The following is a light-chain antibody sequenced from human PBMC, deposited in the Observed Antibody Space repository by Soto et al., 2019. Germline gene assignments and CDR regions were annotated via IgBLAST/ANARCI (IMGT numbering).Light chain of an antibody. CDR2: AAS. CDR1: QSISAY. Sequence: DIQMTQSPSSLSASVGDRVTITCRASQSISAYLNWYQQTPGEAHKLLIYAASSLQTGVQSRFSGSGSGTEFTLTISSLQPEDFATYYCKQRNSYPITFGQGTRLEI. V-gene: IGKV1-17*01. J-gene: IGKJ5*01. CDR3: KQRNSYPIT.